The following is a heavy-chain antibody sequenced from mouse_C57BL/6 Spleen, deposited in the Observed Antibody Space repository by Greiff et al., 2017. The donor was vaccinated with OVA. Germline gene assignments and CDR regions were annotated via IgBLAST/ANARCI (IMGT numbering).Heavy chain of an antibody. V-gene: IGHV1-4*01. CDR1: GYTFTSYT. CDR3: AREGYYGSSYGAY. Sequence: QVQLKQSGAELARPGASVKMSCKASGYTFTSYTMHWVKQRPGQGLEWIGYINPSSGYTKYNQKFKDKATLTADKSSSTAYMQLSSLTSEDSAVYYCAREGYYGSSYGAYWGQGTLVTVSA. CDR2: INPSSGYT. D-gene: IGHD1-1*01. J-gene: IGHJ3*01.